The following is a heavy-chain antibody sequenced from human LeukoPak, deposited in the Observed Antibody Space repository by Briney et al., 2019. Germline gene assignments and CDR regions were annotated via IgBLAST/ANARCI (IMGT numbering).Heavy chain of an antibody. Sequence: ASVKVSCTASGYTFTSYGISWVRQAPGQGLEWMGWISAYNGNTNYAQKLQGRVTMTTDTSTSTAYMELRSLRSDDTAVYYCARHGRNLYCGGDCYADYWGQGTLVTVSS. V-gene: IGHV1-18*01. D-gene: IGHD2-21*02. CDR2: ISAYNGNT. J-gene: IGHJ4*02. CDR1: GYTFTSYG. CDR3: ARHGRNLYCGGDCYADY.